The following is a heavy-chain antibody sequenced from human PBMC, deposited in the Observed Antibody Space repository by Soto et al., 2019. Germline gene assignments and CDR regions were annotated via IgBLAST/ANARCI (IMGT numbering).Heavy chain of an antibody. CDR1: GGTFSSYA. Sequence: QVQLVQSGAEVKKPGSSVKVSCKASGGTFSSYAISWVRQAPGQGLEWMGGIIPIFGTANYAQKFQGRVXXXXXXXXXXXXXXXXXXXXXXXXXXYCARDTAMVRYYYYGMDVWGQGTTVTVSS. V-gene: IGHV1-69*01. CDR2: IIPIFGTA. J-gene: IGHJ6*02. CDR3: ARDTAMVRYYYYGMDV. D-gene: IGHD5-18*01.